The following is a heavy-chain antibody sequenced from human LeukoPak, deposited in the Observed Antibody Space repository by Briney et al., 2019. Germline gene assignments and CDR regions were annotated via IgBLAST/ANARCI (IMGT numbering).Heavy chain of an antibody. V-gene: IGHV4-34*01. J-gene: IGHJ3*02. CDR3: ARTSRFRGAFDI. D-gene: IGHD3-10*01. CDR1: VGSFSGYH. Sequence: SETLSLTCAVYVGSFSGYHWNWIRQPPGKGPEWIGEVNESGGTNINPSLRSRVIISVDTSKNQFSLKLSSVTAADTAVYYCARTSRFRGAFDIWGQGTMVTVSS. CDR2: VNESGGT.